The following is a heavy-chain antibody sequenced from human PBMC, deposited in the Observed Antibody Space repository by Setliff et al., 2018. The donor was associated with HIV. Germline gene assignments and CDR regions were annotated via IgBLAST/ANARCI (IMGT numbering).Heavy chain of an antibody. CDR3: ARDYSRGSLEQQLVHFDY. J-gene: IGHJ4*02. Sequence: GASVKVSCKASGYTFTAYYIHWVRQAPGQGLEWMGRIIPNSGATNYAQKFQGRVTMTRDTSISTAYMELSRLRSDDTAIYYCARDYSRGSLEQQLVHFDYWGQGTLVTVSS. V-gene: IGHV1-2*06. CDR2: IIPNSGAT. D-gene: IGHD6-13*01. CDR1: GYTFTAYY.